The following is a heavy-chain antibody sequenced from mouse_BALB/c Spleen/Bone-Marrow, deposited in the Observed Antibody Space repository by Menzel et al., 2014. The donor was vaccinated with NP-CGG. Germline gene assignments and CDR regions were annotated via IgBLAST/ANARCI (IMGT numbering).Heavy chain of an antibody. J-gene: IGHJ3*01. CDR1: GFTFSSYG. CDR3: ARDMITTRGFAY. Sequence: EVMLVESGGGLVQPGGSLKLSCAASGFTFSSYGMSWVRQTPDKRLELVATINSNGGSTYYPDSVKGRFTISGDNAKNTLYLQMSSLKSEDTAMYYCARDMITTRGFAYWGQGTLVTVSA. V-gene: IGHV5-6-3*01. CDR2: INSNGGST. D-gene: IGHD2-4*01.